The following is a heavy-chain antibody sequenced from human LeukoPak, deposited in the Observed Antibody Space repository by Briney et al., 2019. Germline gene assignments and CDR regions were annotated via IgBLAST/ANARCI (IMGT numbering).Heavy chain of an antibody. J-gene: IGHJ3*02. CDR2: ISAYNGNT. CDR3: ARDMAAAGMENAFDI. CDR1: GYTFTDYY. V-gene: IGHV1-18*04. D-gene: IGHD6-13*01. Sequence: ASVKVSCKTSGYTFTDYYIHWVRQAPGQGLEWMGWISAYNGNTNYAQKLQGRVTMTTDTSTSTAYTELRSLRPDDTAVYYCARDMAAAGMENAFDIWGQGTMVTVSS.